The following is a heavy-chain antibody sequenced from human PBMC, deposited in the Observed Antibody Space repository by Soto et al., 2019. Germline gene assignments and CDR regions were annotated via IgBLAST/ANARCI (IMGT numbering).Heavy chain of an antibody. CDR1: GGTFSSYA. CDR3: ARVSMVRGVIITTKYYFDY. CDR2: IIPIFGTA. D-gene: IGHD3-10*01. J-gene: IGHJ4*02. V-gene: IGHV1-69*13. Sequence: AVKVSCKACGGTFSSYAISWVRQAPGQGLEWMGGIIPIFGTANYAQKFQGRVTITADESTSTAYMELSSLRSEDTAVYYCARVSMVRGVIITTKYYFDYWGQGTLVTVSS.